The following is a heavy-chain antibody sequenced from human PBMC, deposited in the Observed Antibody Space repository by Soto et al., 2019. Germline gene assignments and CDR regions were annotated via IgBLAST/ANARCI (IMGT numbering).Heavy chain of an antibody. J-gene: IGHJ2*01. V-gene: IGHV1-58*01. Sequence: QMQLVQSGPEVKKPGTSVKVSCKASGFPFSNSDVQWVRQARGQRLEWIGWIVVGSGNTNYAQKFQERVTMTRDMSTSTVYMGVGGLRSEDTAVYYCAAPDYGDYWYFDLWGRGPRVTVSP. CDR1: GFPFSNSD. CDR3: AAPDYGDYWYFDL. CDR2: IVVGSGNT. D-gene: IGHD4-17*01.